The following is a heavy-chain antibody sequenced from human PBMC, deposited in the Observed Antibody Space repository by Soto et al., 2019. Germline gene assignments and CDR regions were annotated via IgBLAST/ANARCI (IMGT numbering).Heavy chain of an antibody. D-gene: IGHD2-2*01. CDR2: MNPNSGNT. CDR1: GYTFTSYD. Sequence: QVQLVQSGAEVKKPGASVKVSCKASGYTFTSYDINWVRQATGQGLEWMGWMNPNSGNTGYAQKFQGRGSLTRSNSTRTATMELSSLGSEDTAVYYGARVWIVLVPALGYWGQGTLVTVSS. J-gene: IGHJ4*02. V-gene: IGHV1-8*01. CDR3: ARVWIVLVPALGY.